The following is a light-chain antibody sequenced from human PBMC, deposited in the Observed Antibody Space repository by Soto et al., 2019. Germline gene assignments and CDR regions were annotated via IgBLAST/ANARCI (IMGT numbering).Light chain of an antibody. CDR3: CSYAGSSTVV. CDR2: EGN. CDR1: SSDVGSYNL. V-gene: IGLV2-23*01. Sequence: QSALTQPASVSGSPGQSITISCTGTSSDVGSYNLVSWYQQYPGKAPKLMIYEGNKRPSGVSNRFSGSKSGNTASLTISGLHAEDEADYYCCSYAGSSTVVFGGGTKLTVL. J-gene: IGLJ2*01.